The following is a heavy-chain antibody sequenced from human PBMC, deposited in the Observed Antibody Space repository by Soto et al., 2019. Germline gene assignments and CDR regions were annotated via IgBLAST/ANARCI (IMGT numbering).Heavy chain of an antibody. CDR2: INHSGST. CDR1: GGSFSGYY. V-gene: IGHV4-34*01. J-gene: IGHJ4*02. Sequence: PSETLSLTCAVYGGSFSGYYWSWIRQPPGKGLEWIGEINHSGSTNYNPSLKSRVTISVDTSKNQFSLKLSSVTAADTAVYYCARLAPLENPDAPFDYWGQGTLVTVSS. D-gene: IGHD1-1*01. CDR3: ARLAPLENPDAPFDY.